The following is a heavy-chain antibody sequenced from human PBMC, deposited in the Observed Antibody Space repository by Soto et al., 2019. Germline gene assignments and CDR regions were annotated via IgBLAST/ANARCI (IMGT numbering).Heavy chain of an antibody. J-gene: IGHJ6*02. CDR3: ARQNYHGSGNYYGMDV. V-gene: IGHV5-51*01. CDR1: GYSFTNYW. CDR2: IYPGDSDT. Sequence: GESLKISCKGSGYSFTNYWIGWMRQMPGKGLEWMAIIYPGDSDTRYSPSFQGQVTISADKSISTAYLQWSSLKASDTAMYYCARQNYHGSGNYYGMDVWGQGTTVTVSS. D-gene: IGHD3-10*01.